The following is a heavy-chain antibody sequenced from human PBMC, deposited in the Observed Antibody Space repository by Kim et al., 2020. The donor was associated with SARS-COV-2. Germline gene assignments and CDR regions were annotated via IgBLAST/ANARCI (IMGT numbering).Heavy chain of an antibody. D-gene: IGHD6-13*01. Sequence: LSLTCAASGFTFSSYGMHWVRQAPGKGLEWVAVISYDGSNKYYADSVKGRFTISRDNSKNTLYLQMNSLRAEDTAVYYCAKGISLEQQLVNFDYWGQGTLVTVSS. CDR1: GFTFSSYG. CDR3: AKGISLEQQLVNFDY. CDR2: ISYDGSNK. V-gene: IGHV3-30*18. J-gene: IGHJ4*02.